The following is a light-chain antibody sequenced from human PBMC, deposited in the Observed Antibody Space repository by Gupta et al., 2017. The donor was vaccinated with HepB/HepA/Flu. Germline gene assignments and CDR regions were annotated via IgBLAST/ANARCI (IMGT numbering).Light chain of an antibody. J-gene: IGLJ2*01. Sequence: SSELTQSPSVSVSPGQTASITCSGDKLGDKYACWYQQKPGQSPVLVIYQDSKRPSGIPERFSCSNSGNTATLTISGTQAMDEADYYCQAWDSSTEGVFGGGTKLTVL. V-gene: IGLV3-1*01. CDR1: KLGDKY. CDR3: QAWDSSTEGV. CDR2: QDS.